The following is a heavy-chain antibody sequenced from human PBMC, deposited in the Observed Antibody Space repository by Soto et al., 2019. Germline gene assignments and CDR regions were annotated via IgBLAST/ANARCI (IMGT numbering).Heavy chain of an antibody. J-gene: IGHJ4*02. D-gene: IGHD3-22*01. CDR3: ARAPGDYYDSSGSLYFDY. CDR1: GVSISSGGYY. V-gene: IGHV4-31*03. Sequence: QVQLQESAPGLVKPSQTLSLTCTVSGVSISSGGYYWSWIRQHPGKGMEWIGYIYYSGNTYYKPSLRSRVAISVDTSKNPFSLKLRSVTAADTAVYYCARAPGDYYDSSGSLYFDYWGQGTLVTVS. CDR2: IYYSGNT.